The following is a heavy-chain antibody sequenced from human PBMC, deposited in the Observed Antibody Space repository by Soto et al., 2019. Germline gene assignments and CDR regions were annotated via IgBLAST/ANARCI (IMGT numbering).Heavy chain of an antibody. V-gene: IGHV4-34*01. J-gene: IGHJ5*02. CDR3: ARGWRFDP. CDR2: INHSGTT. Sequence: SETLSLTCGVYGGSFSGYQWNWIRQSPGQGLEWIGEINHSGTTKYNPSLESRINLSVDISKKQFSLKMFSVTAADTAIYYCARGWRFDPWGQGTQVTVSS. CDR1: GGSFSGYQ. D-gene: IGHD1-1*01.